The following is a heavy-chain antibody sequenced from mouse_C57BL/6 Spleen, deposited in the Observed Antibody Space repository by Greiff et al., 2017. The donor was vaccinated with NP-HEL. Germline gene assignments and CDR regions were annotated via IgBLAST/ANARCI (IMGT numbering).Heavy chain of an antibody. D-gene: IGHD1-1*01. CDR1: GFTFSSYG. CDR2: ISSGGSYT. V-gene: IGHV5-6*01. CDR3: ARHYYYGSSYGYFDV. Sequence: EVKLMESGGDLVKPGGSLKLSCAASGFTFSSYGMSWVRQTPDKRLEWVATISSGGSYTYYPDSVKGRFTISRDNAKNTLYLQMSSLKSEDTAMYYCARHYYYGSSYGYFDVWGTGTTVTVSA. J-gene: IGHJ1*03.